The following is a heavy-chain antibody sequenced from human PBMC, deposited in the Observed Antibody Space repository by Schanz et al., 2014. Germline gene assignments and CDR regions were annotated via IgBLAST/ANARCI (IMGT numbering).Heavy chain of an antibody. J-gene: IGHJ4*02. V-gene: IGHV3-7*01. CDR1: GFTFSSYA. CDR2: IKQDGSEK. D-gene: IGHD3-10*01. CDR3: ARDLSYYTSGSYGY. Sequence: VQLVESGGGVVQPGGSLRLSCAASGFTFSSYAMSWVRQAPGKGLEWVANIKQDGSEKYYVDSVKGRFTFSRDNAKNSLYLQMNSLRAEDTAVYYCARDLSYYTSGSYGYWGQGTLVTVSS.